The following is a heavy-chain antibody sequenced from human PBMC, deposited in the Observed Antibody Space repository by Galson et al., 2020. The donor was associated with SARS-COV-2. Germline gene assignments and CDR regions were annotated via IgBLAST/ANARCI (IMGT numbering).Heavy chain of an antibody. CDR3: ASNRYYDSSGCFDY. CDR1: GFTFSSNS. V-gene: IGHV3-21*01. CDR2: ISSSSSYI. Sequence: GESLKISCAASGFTFSSNSMNWVRQAPGKGLEWVSSISSSSSYIYYADSVKGRFTISRDNAKNSLYLQMNSLRAEDTAVYYCASNRYYDSSGCFDYWGQGTLVTVSS. J-gene: IGHJ4*02. D-gene: IGHD3-22*01.